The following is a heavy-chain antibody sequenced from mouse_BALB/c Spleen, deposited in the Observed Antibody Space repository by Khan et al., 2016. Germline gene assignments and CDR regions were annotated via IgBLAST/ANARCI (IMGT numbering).Heavy chain of an antibody. CDR1: GYTFTSFC. CDR2: IFPSDSYT. CDR3: TGSATMITSPFAY. V-gene: IGHV1-69*02. J-gene: IGHJ3*01. Sequence: QVQLQQSGAELVRPGASVKLSCKASGYTFTSFCMNWVKQRPGQGLEWIGNIFPSDSYTDYNEKSKDKATLTVDKSSTTANMQLSSPTSEDSAVYYCTGSATMITSPFAYWGQGTLVTVSA. D-gene: IGHD2-4*01.